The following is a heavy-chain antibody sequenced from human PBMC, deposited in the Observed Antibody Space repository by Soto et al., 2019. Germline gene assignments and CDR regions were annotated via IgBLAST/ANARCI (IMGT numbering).Heavy chain of an antibody. Sequence: QVQLVQSGAEVKKPGASVKVSCKVSGYTLTELSMHWVRQAPGKGLEWMGGFDPEDGETIYAQKFQGRVTMTEDTSTDPDYMERSSLRSEDTAVYYCATRPGLGEIFLEWLLWGQGTLVTVSS. D-gene: IGHD3-3*01. V-gene: IGHV1-24*01. J-gene: IGHJ4*02. CDR2: FDPEDGET. CDR1: GYTLTELS. CDR3: ATRPGLGEIFLEWLL.